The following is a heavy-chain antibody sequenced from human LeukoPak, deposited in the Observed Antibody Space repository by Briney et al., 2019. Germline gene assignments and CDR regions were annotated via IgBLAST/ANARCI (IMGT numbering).Heavy chain of an antibody. D-gene: IGHD5-18*01. J-gene: IGHJ4*02. CDR3: ARADTAMVLFDY. CDR2: IIPIFGTA. V-gene: IGHV1-69*13. Sequence: SVKVSCKTSGGTFSSYAISWVRQAPGQGLEWMGGIIPIFGTANYAQKFQGRVTITADESTSTAYMELSSLRSEDTAVYYCARADTAMVLFDYWGQGTLVTVSS. CDR1: GGTFSSYA.